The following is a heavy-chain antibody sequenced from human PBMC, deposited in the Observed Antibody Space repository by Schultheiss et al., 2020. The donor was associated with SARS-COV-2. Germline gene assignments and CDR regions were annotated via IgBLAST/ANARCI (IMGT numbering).Heavy chain of an antibody. V-gene: IGHV3-7*01. Sequence: GGSLRLSCAASGFTFSSYAMHWVRQAPGKGLEWVASIGYDESEKHYEDSVMGRFTISRDDAKNSLYLQMNSLRAGDTAVYYCVRGGSDAFDIWGQGTLVTVSS. CDR2: IGYDESEK. CDR1: GFTFSSYA. D-gene: IGHD3-16*01. CDR3: VRGGSDAFDI. J-gene: IGHJ3*02.